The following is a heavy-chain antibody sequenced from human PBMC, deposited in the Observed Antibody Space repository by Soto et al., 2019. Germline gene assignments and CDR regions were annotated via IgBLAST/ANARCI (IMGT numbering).Heavy chain of an antibody. J-gene: IGHJ4*02. CDR2: INAGNGNT. V-gene: IGHV1-3*01. Sequence: EASVKASCKASGYTFTSYAMHWVRQAPGQRLEWMGWINAGNGNTKYSQKFQGRVTITRDTSASTAYMELSSLRSEDTAVYYCARELRWLRFVYFDYWGQGTLVTVSS. D-gene: IGHD5-12*01. CDR3: ARELRWLRFVYFDY. CDR1: GYTFTSYA.